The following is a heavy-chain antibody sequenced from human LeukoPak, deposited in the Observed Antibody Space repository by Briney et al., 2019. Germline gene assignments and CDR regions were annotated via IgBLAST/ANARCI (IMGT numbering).Heavy chain of an antibody. CDR1: GYSLGYNYY. D-gene: IGHD3-16*01. J-gene: IGHJ4*02. Sequence: PETLSLTCAVSGYSLGYNYYWGWIRQSPGKGLEWIGRLYGRASTSYNPSLMNRVTMSVDTSNNHFSLQLTSVTAADTAVYYCARYDSRGSASTRFDYWGPGILVTVSS. CDR3: ARYDSRGSASTRFDY. CDR2: LYGRAST. V-gene: IGHV4-38-2*01.